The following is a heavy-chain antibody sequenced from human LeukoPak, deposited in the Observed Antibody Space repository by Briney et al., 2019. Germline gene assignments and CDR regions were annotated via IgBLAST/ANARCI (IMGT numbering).Heavy chain of an antibody. CDR3: AREVVGATLNWFDP. V-gene: IGHV1-69*05. D-gene: IGHD1-26*01. Sequence: SVKVSCKASRGTFSSYAISWVRQAPGQGLEWMGGIIPIFGTANYAQKFQGRVTITTDESTSTAYMGLSSLGSEGTAVYYCAREVVGATLNWFDPWGQGTLVTVSS. J-gene: IGHJ5*02. CDR2: IIPIFGTA. CDR1: RGTFSSYA.